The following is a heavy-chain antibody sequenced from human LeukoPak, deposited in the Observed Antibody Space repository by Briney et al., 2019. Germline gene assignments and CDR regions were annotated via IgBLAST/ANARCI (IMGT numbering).Heavy chain of an antibody. CDR2: ISPYNGNT. Sequence: GASVKVSCKTSGYTFTTYGISWVRQAPGQGLEWMGWISPYNGNTNYIQRLQGRVTMTTDTSTNTAYMELRSLRSDDTAVYYCARDKGRAHIVATGDYWGQGTLVTVSS. CDR3: ARDKGRAHIVATGDY. D-gene: IGHD5-12*01. J-gene: IGHJ4*02. V-gene: IGHV1-18*01. CDR1: GYTFTTYG.